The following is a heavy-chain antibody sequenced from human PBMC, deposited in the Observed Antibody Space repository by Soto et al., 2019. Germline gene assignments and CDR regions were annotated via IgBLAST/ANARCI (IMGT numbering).Heavy chain of an antibody. V-gene: IGHV5-51*01. CDR1: GYSFTSYW. Sequence: LGESLKISCKGSGYSFTSYWIGWVRQMPGKGLEWMGIIYPGDSDTRYSPSFQGQVTISADKSISTAYLQWSSLKASDTAMYYCARHNGAYSSSWFHGMDVWGQGTTVTVSS. CDR2: IYPGDSDT. CDR3: ARHNGAYSSSWFHGMDV. D-gene: IGHD6-13*01. J-gene: IGHJ6*02.